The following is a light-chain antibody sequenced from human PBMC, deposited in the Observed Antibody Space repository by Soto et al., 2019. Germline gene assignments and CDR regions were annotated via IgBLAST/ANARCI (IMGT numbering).Light chain of an antibody. J-gene: IGKJ3*01. Sequence: AIQLTQSPSSLSASVGDRVTITCRASQGISSALAWYQQKPGKAPKLLIYDASSLESGVPSRFSGSASGTDFTLTISSLQPEDFATYYCQHMETFGPGTKVDIK. CDR3: QHMET. CDR2: DAS. CDR1: QGISSA. V-gene: IGKV1-13*02.